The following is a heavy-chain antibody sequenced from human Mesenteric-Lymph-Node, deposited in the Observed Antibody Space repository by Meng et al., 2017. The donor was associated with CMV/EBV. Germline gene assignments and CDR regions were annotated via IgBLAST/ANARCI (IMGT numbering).Heavy chain of an antibody. CDR1: GGSFSGYY. CDR2: INHSGST. V-gene: IGHV4-34*01. D-gene: IGHD3-3*01. CDR3: ARRINYDFWSGYYTDYGMDV. Sequence: SETLSLTCAAYGGSFSGYYWSWIRQPPGKGLEWIGEINHSGSTNYNPSLKSRVTISVDTSKNQFSLKLSSVTAADTAVYYCARRINYDFWSGYYTDYGMDVWGQGTTVTVSS. J-gene: IGHJ6*02.